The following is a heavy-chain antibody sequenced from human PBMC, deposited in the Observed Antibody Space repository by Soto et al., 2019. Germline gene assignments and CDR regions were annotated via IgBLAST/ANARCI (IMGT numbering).Heavy chain of an antibody. CDR2: IHHSGST. Sequence: QVQLQESGPGLVRPSGTVSLTCAVSGLSISSDNWWSWVRQPPGKGLEWIGEIHHSGSTNYNPSLKSRVTMSVVPSKDLFSLNLNSVTPADTAFYYCARYQGSHPGDWVQGTLVSVSS. CDR3: ARYQGSHPGD. CDR1: GLSISSDNW. V-gene: IGHV4-4*02. D-gene: IGHD6-13*01. J-gene: IGHJ4*02.